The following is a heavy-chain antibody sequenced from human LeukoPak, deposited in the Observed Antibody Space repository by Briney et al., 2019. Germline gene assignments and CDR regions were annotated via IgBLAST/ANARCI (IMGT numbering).Heavy chain of an antibody. CDR1: GFTFSSYE. CDR3: ARDLLWFGTYYYYGMDV. D-gene: IGHD3-10*01. Sequence: GGSLRLSCAASGFTFSSYEMNWVRQAPGKGLGXVSYISSSGSTIYYADSVKGRFTISRDNAKNSLYLQTNSLRAEDTAVYYCARDLLWFGTYYYYGMDVWGQGTTVTVSS. V-gene: IGHV3-48*03. J-gene: IGHJ6*02. CDR2: ISSSGSTI.